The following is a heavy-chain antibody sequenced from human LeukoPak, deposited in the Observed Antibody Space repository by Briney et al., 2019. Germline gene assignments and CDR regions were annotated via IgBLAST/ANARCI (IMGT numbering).Heavy chain of an antibody. D-gene: IGHD4-23*01. Sequence: SETLSLTCAVYGGSFSGYYWSWIRQPPGKGLEWIGEINHSGSTNYNPSLKSRVTISVDTSKNQFSLKLSSVTAADMAVYYCARGRLLTDGGKPGDYWGQGTLVTVSS. J-gene: IGHJ4*02. CDR3: ARGRLLTDGGKPGDY. CDR1: GGSFSGYY. V-gene: IGHV4-34*01. CDR2: INHSGST.